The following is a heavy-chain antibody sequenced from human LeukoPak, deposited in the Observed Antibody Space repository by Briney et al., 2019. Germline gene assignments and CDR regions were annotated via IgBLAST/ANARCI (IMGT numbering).Heavy chain of an antibody. CDR2: IDHSGST. J-gene: IGHJ6*04. D-gene: IGHD2-15*01. Sequence: SETLSLTCTVSGYSISSGYYWGWIRQPPGKGLEWTGSIDHSGSTYYNPSLKSRITISVDTSKNQFSLRLSSVTAADTAVYYCARDWRYCSGGSCYSLDVWGKGTTVTISS. CDR1: GYSISSGYY. CDR3: ARDWRYCSGGSCYSLDV. V-gene: IGHV4-38-2*02.